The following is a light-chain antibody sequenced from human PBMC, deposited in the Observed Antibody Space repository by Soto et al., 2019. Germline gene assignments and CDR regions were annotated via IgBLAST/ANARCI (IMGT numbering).Light chain of an antibody. CDR2: EGH. J-gene: IGLJ1*01. Sequence: QSALAQPASVSGSPGQSITISCTGASGYVGTYSLVSWYQQHPGKAPKVVIYEGHKRPSGVPDRFSGSTSVDTASLTISGLQTDDEADYYCCLYVGATTYVFGTGTKSPP. V-gene: IGLV2-23*01. CDR1: SGYVGTYSL. CDR3: CLYVGATTYV.